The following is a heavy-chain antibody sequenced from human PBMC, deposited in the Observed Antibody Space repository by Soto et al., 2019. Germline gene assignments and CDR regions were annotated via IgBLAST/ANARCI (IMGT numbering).Heavy chain of an antibody. J-gene: IGHJ4*02. CDR2: IWYDGSNK. CDR1: GFTFSSYG. D-gene: IGHD1-26*01. CDR3: ARDENEDGESYQVIDY. Sequence: QVQLVESGGGVVQPGRSLRLSCAASGFTFSSYGMHWVRQAPGKGLEWVAVIWYDGSNKYYADSVKGRFTISRDNSKNTRYLQMNSLRVEDTAVYYCARDENEDGESYQVIDYWGQGTLVTVSS. V-gene: IGHV3-33*01.